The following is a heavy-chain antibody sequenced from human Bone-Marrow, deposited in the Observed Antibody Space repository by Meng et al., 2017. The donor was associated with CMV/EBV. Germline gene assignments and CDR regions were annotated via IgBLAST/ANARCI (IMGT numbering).Heavy chain of an antibody. Sequence: SETLSLTCTVSGGSISSSSYYWGWIRQPPGKGLEWIGSIYYSGSTYYNPSLKSRVTISVDTSKNQFSLKLSSVTAADTAVYYCARPARYSSGWYYFDYCGQGTLVTFSS. J-gene: IGHJ4*02. D-gene: IGHD6-19*01. V-gene: IGHV4-39*01. CDR1: GGSISSSSYY. CDR2: IYYSGST. CDR3: ARPARYSSGWYYFDY.